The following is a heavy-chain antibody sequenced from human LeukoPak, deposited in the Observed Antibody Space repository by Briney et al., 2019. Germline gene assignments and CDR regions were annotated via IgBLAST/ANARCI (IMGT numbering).Heavy chain of an antibody. CDR2: ISNSGSTV. Sequence: GGSLRLSCAASGFTFSTYEVNWVRQAPGKGLEWVSYISNSGSTVYYADSVKGRFTISRDNAKNSVYLQMNSLRAEDTAVYYCAREPGWYYYYMDVWGKGTTVTISS. J-gene: IGHJ6*03. CDR1: GFTFSTYE. D-gene: IGHD6-19*01. V-gene: IGHV3-48*03. CDR3: AREPGWYYYYMDV.